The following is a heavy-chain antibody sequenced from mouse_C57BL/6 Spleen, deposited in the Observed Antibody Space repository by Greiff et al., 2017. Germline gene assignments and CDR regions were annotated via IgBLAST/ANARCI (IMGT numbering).Heavy chain of an antibody. CDR3: ARLAYGSSYGWGAMDY. D-gene: IGHD1-1*01. Sequence: QVQLQQPGTELVKPGASVKLSCKASGYTFTSYWMHWVKQRPGQGLEWIGNINPSNGGTNYNEKFKSKATLTVDKSSSTAYMQLSSLTSEDSAVYYCARLAYGSSYGWGAMDYWGQGTSVTVSS. J-gene: IGHJ4*01. CDR1: GYTFTSYW. V-gene: IGHV1-53*01. CDR2: INPSNGGT.